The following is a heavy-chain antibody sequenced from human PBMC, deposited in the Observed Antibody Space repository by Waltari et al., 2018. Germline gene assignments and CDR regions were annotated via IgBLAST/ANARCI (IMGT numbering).Heavy chain of an antibody. J-gene: IGHJ4*02. CDR1: GGSISSYY. D-gene: IGHD6-13*01. CDR2: IYTSGST. V-gene: IGHV4-4*07. CDR3: AREDSSSWGGGYFDY. Sequence: QVQLQESGPGLVKPSETLSLTCTVPGGSISSYYWSWIRPPAGKGLEWIGRIYTSGSTTYNPSLKSRVTISVDKSKNQFSLKLSSVTAADTAVYYCAREDSSSWGGGYFDYWGQGTLVTVSS.